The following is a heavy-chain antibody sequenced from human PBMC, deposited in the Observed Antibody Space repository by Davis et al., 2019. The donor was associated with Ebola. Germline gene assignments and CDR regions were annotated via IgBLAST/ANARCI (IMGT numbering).Heavy chain of an antibody. CDR2: ISGYEDNT. J-gene: IGHJ6*04. V-gene: IGHV1-18*04. Sequence: AASVKVSCKTSGYTFISYGVTWVRQAPGQGLEWMGWISGYEDNTNYAPRFQGRITLTKDRATSTVYMELRSLTSDDTAVYYCARDLAASSGAHFFYFGMDVWGEGTSVAVSS. CDR1: GYTFISYG. CDR3: ARDLAASSGAHFFYFGMDV. D-gene: IGHD6-25*01.